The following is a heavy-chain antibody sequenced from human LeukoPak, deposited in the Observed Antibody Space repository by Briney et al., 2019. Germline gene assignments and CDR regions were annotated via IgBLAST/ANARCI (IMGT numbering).Heavy chain of an antibody. D-gene: IGHD2-21*01. CDR2: ISGSTGST. CDR3: AKGPLNCGGDCYPSYNWFDP. CDR1: GFTFSHYA. J-gene: IGHJ5*02. V-gene: IGHV3-23*01. Sequence: GGSLRLSCAASGFTFSHYAMSWVRQAPGKGLEWVSSISGSTGSTYYADSVKGRFTISRDNSKNTLYLQVNSLRAEDTAVYYCAKGPLNCGGDCYPSYNWFDPWGQGTLVTVSS.